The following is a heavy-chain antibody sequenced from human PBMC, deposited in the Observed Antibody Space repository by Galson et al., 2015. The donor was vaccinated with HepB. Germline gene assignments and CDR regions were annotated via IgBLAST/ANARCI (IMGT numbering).Heavy chain of an antibody. D-gene: IGHD1-26*01. V-gene: IGHV3-74*01. CDR2: MNSDGSDT. Sequence: SLRLSCAASGFTFNNYWMHWVRHAPGKGLVWVSRMNSDGSDTVYADSVKGRFTISRDNAKNTLYLQMNSLRAEDTALYYCARYSGGSSPLDYWGQGTLVTVSS. CDR1: GFTFNNYW. CDR3: ARYSGGSSPLDY. J-gene: IGHJ4*02.